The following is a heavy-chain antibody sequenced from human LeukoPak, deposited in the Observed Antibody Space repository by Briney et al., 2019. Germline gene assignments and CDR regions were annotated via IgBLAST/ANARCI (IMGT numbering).Heavy chain of an antibody. J-gene: IGHJ4*02. V-gene: IGHV7-4-1*02. D-gene: IGHD6-19*01. CDR1: GYTFTGYY. CDR2: INTNTGNP. CDR3: ARDQFAVAGTVFDY. Sequence: GASVKVSCKASGYTFTGYYMHWVRQAPGQGLEWMGWINTNTGNPTHAQGFTGRFVFSLDTSVSTAYLQISSLKAEDTAVYYCARDQFAVAGTVFDYWGQGTLVTVSS.